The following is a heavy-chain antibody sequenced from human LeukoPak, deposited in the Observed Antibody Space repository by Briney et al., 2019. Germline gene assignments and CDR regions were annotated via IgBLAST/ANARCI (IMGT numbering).Heavy chain of an antibody. CDR2: IYSGGST. CDR3: AKVLRGYCSSTSCPNLDY. V-gene: IGHV3-66*02. J-gene: IGHJ4*02. Sequence: GGSLRLSCAASGFTFSNAWMSWVRQAPGKGLEWVSVIYSGGSTYYADSMKGRFTISRDNSKNTLYLQMNSLRAEDTAVYYCAKVLRGYCSSTSCPNLDYWGQGTLVTVSS. CDR1: GFTFSNAW. D-gene: IGHD2-2*01.